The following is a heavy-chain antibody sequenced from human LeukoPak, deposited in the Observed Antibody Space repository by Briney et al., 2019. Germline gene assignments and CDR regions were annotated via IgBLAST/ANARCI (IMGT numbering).Heavy chain of an antibody. CDR3: VTMPVGATTDDAFDI. CDR1: GFTFDDYG. V-gene: IGHV3-20*04. D-gene: IGHD1-26*01. CDR2: INWNGGST. J-gene: IGHJ3*02. Sequence: GGSLRLSCAASGFTFDDYGMSWVRQAPGKGLEWVSGINWNGGSTGYADSVKGRFTISRDNAKNSLYLQMNSLRAEDTAVYYCVTMPVGATTDDAFDIWGQGTMVTVSS.